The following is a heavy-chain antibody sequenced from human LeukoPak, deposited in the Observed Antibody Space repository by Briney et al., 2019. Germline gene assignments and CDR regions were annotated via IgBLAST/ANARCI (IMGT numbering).Heavy chain of an antibody. CDR2: IIPIFGTA. D-gene: IGHD6-13*01. CDR1: GGTFSSYA. J-gene: IGHJ5*02. Sequence: GASVKVSCKASGGTFSSYAISWVRQAPGQGLEWMGGIIPIFGTANYAQKFQGRVTITADESTGTAYMELSSLRSEGTAVYYCARARSRHSSSSPGWFDPWGQGTLVTVSS. V-gene: IGHV1-69*13. CDR3: ARARSRHSSSSPGWFDP.